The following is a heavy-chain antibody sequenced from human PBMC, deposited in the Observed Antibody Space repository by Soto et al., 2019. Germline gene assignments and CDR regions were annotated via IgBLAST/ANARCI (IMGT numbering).Heavy chain of an antibody. CDR3: ARGGHDYRNTEGYSDY. CDR1: GFTFSSYA. Sequence: QVQLVESGGGVVQPGRSLRLSCAASGFTFSSYAMHWVRQAPGKGLEWVAVISYDGSNKYYADSVKGRFTISRDNSKNTLYLQMNSLRAEDTAVYYCARGGHDYRNTEGYSDYWGQGTLVTVAS. V-gene: IGHV3-30-3*01. CDR2: ISYDGSNK. D-gene: IGHD4-4*01. J-gene: IGHJ4*02.